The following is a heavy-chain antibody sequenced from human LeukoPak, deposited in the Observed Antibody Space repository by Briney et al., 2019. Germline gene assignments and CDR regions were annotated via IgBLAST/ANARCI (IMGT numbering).Heavy chain of an antibody. CDR1: GYTFISYG. CDR2: ISPHKDRS. J-gene: IGHJ4*02. D-gene: IGHD3-10*01. V-gene: IGHV1-18*04. Sequence: ASVKVSCKASGYTFISYGINWVRQAPGQGLEWMAYISPHKDRSHYAQNFQGRVAMTTDTSTTTAYMELSSLRSDDTAIYYCARDQVRGLSDYWGQGTLVTVSS. CDR3: ARDQVRGLSDY.